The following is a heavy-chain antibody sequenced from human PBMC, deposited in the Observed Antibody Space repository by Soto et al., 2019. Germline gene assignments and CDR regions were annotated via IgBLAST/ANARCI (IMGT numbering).Heavy chain of an antibody. D-gene: IGHD6-19*01. Sequence: QAGGSLRLSCAASGFTFSSYAMSWVRQAPGKGLEWVSAISGSGGSTYYADSVKGRFTISRDNSKNTLYLQMNSLRAEDTAVYYCASIAVGGRVYYGMDVWGQGTTVTVSS. CDR3: ASIAVGGRVYYGMDV. J-gene: IGHJ6*02. CDR2: ISGSGGST. CDR1: GFTFSSYA. V-gene: IGHV3-23*01.